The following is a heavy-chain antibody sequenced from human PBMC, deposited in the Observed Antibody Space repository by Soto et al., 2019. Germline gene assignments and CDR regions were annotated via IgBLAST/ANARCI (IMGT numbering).Heavy chain of an antibody. CDR1: GGSISRGGYS. V-gene: IGHV4-30-2*06. CDR2: TYQSGSA. J-gene: IGHJ6*02. Sequence: SETLSRTGTVSGGSISRGGYSWTWIRQSPGKGLEWIGYTYQSGSAYYNPSLKSRVTISVDRSKNQFSLNLTSVTAADTAVYYCARDYYGMDVWGQGTTVTVSS. CDR3: ARDYYGMDV.